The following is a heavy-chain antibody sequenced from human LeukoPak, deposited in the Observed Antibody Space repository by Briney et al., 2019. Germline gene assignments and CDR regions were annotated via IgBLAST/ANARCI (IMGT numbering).Heavy chain of an antibody. CDR2: INHSGST. CDR3: ASLRWPRLGWFDP. CDR1: GGSFSGYY. J-gene: IGHJ5*02. D-gene: IGHD5-12*01. Sequence: SETLSLTCAVYGGSFSGYYWSWIRQPPGKGLEWIGEINHSGSTNYNPSLKSRVTISVDTSKNQFSLKLSSVTAADTAVCYCASLRWPRLGWFDPWGQGTLVTVST. V-gene: IGHV4-34*01.